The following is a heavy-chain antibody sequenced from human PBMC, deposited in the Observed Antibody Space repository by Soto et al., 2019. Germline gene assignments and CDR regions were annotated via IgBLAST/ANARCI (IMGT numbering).Heavy chain of an antibody. CDR1: GGSISSYY. J-gene: IGHJ5*02. Sequence: PSETLSLTCSVSGGSISSYYWTWIRQSPGKGLECIGHLYYSGGPKYNPSLKTRAAISVDPSKNQVSLRLRSVTAADTAVYYCARGPPSPRIMGPTRGPWFDPWGQGTLVTVSS. V-gene: IGHV4-59*01. CDR3: ARGPPSPRIMGPTRGPWFDP. CDR2: LYYSGGP. D-gene: IGHD1-26*01.